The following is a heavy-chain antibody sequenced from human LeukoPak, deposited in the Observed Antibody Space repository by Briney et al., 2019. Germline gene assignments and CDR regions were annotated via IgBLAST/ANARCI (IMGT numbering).Heavy chain of an antibody. CDR3: ARDRGLYGDYEEYNWFDP. CDR2: INPSGGST. CDR1: GYTFTSYY. D-gene: IGHD4-17*01. V-gene: IGHV1-46*01. J-gene: IGHJ5*02. Sequence: ASVKVSCKASGYTFTSYYMHWVRRAPGQGLEWMGIINPSGGSTSYAQKFQGRVTMTRDTSTSTVYMELSSLRSEDTAVYYCARDRGLYGDYEEYNWFDPWGQGTLVTVSS.